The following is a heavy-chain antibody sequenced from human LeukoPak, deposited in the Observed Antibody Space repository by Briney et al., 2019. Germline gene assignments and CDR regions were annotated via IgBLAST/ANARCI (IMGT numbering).Heavy chain of an antibody. J-gene: IGHJ5*02. Sequence: ASVTVSFKSSAYTFTGCYMHWVRQAPGQGREWMGWINPNSGGTNYAQKFQGRVTMTRDTSISTAYMELSRLRSDDTAVYYCARGEYQLLGFDPWGQGTLVTVFS. D-gene: IGHD2-2*01. CDR1: AYTFTGCY. V-gene: IGHV1-2*02. CDR3: ARGEYQLLGFDP. CDR2: INPNSGGT.